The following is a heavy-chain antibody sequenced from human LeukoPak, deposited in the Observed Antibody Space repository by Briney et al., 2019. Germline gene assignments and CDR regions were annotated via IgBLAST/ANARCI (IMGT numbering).Heavy chain of an antibody. Sequence: GGSLRLSCAASGFTFNTYTMNWVRQAPGKGLEWVSYISGSSGIIDYADSVRGRFTISRDNAKNSLYLQMNSLRAEDTAVYYCARDRVDYFDYWGQGTLVTVSP. CDR2: ISGSSGII. J-gene: IGHJ4*02. CDR1: GFTFNTYT. D-gene: IGHD3-3*01. CDR3: ARDRVDYFDY. V-gene: IGHV3-48*01.